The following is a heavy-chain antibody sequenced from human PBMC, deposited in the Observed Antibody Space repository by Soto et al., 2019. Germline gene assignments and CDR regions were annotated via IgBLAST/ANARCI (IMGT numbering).Heavy chain of an antibody. J-gene: IGHJ3*02. CDR1: GGTFSTYT. CDR3: ARDVRFGELLYAFDI. Sequence: ASVKVSCKASGGTFSTYTISWVRQAPGQGLEWMGRIIPILGIANYARKFQGRVTITADKSTSTAYMELSSLRSEDTAVYYCARDVRFGELLYAFDIWGQGTMVTVSS. V-gene: IGHV1-69*04. CDR2: IIPILGIA. D-gene: IGHD3-10*01.